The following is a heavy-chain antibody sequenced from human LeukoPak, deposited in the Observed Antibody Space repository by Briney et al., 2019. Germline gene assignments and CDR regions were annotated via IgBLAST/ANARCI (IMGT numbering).Heavy chain of an antibody. D-gene: IGHD2-15*01. Sequence: SETLSLTCTVSGGSISSYYWSWIRQPPGKGLEWIGEINHSGSTNYNPSLKSRVTISVDTSKNQFPLKLSSVTAADTAVYYCARGLQGYCSGGSCYAIHHFDYWGQGTLVTVSS. V-gene: IGHV4-34*01. CDR2: INHSGST. CDR1: GGSISSYY. CDR3: ARGLQGYCSGGSCYAIHHFDY. J-gene: IGHJ4*02.